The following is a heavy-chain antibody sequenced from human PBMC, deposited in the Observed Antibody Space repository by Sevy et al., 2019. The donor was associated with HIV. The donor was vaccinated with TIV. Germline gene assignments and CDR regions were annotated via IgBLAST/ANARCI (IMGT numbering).Heavy chain of an antibody. CDR1: GFTFSGSD. CDR3: VRGLQTHCDRTACPLDY. CDR2: IGTLADT. V-gene: IGHV3-13*01. J-gene: IGHJ4*02. D-gene: IGHD2-21*01. Sequence: GGSLRLSCAASGFTFSGSDMHWVRQVKGKCLEWISSIGTLADTFYADSVKGRFTISRDNAQSYLYLHMSSLKVGDTALYFCVRGLQTHCDRTACPLDYWGQGTLVTVSS.